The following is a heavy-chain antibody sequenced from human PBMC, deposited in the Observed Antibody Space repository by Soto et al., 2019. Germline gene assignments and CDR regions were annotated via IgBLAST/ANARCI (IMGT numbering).Heavy chain of an antibody. CDR3: TKDALASSSGNGANDAFDL. Sequence: QAQLVESGGGVVQPGGSLRLSCTASGFTFSSYGMHWVRQAPGNGLEWVAGTFYDGSGRYYAASVKGRCDISRVDSTSRLHLYMHTVRVADTDVYFCTKDALASSSGNGANDAFDLWGKATMVTVAS. D-gene: IGHD1-26*01. V-gene: IGHV3-30*18. CDR1: GFTFSSYG. J-gene: IGHJ3*01. CDR2: TFYDGSGR.